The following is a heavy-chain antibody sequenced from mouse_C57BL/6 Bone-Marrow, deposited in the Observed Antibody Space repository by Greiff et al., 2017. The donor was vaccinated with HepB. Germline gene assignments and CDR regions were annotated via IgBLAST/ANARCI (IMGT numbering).Heavy chain of an antibody. CDR3: ARSITFDV. CDR1: GFTFSSYT. CDR2: ISGGGGNT. Sequence: EGKLMESGGGLVKPGGSLKLSCAASGFTFSSYTMSWVCQTPEKRLEWVATISGGGGNTYYPDSVKGRFTISRDNAKNTLYLQMSSLRSEDTALYYCARSITFDVWGTGTTVTVSS. D-gene: IGHD1-1*01. V-gene: IGHV5-9*01. J-gene: IGHJ1*03.